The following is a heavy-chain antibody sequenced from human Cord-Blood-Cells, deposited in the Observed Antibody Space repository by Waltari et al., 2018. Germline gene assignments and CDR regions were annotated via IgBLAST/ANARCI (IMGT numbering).Heavy chain of an antibody. V-gene: IGHV4-59*01. Sequence: QVQLQESGPGLVKPSETLSLTCTVSGGSISSYYWSWIRQPPGKGLEWIGYIYYSGSTNDNPALKGRVTISVDTSKNQFSLKLSSVTAADTAVYYCARDFELGYWGQGTLVTVSS. J-gene: IGHJ4*02. CDR2: IYYSGST. CDR1: GGSISSYY. D-gene: IGHD3-16*01. CDR3: ARDFELGY.